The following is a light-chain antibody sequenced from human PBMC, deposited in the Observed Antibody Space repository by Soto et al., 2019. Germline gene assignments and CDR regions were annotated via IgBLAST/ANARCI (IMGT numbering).Light chain of an antibody. CDR2: RAS. J-gene: IGKJ3*01. Sequence: DIQMTQSPSTLSASVGDRVTITCRASQSISSWLAWYQRKPGKAPNLLIYRASSLESGVPSRFSGSGSGTEFTLTISSLQPDDFATYYCQQYNNDPLTFGPETKVDIK. CDR3: QQYNNDPLT. V-gene: IGKV1-5*03. CDR1: QSISSW.